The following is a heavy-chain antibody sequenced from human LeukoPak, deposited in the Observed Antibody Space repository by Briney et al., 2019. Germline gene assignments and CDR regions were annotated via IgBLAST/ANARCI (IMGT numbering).Heavy chain of an antibody. CDR3: VKGGEFSGSGAFDV. J-gene: IGHJ3*01. D-gene: IGHD3-10*01. Sequence: GGSLRLSCSASGFTFSSYAMHWVRQAPGKGLEYVSAISSNGGNTYYADSVKGRFTISRDNSKNTQYLQMSSLRAEDTAVYYCVKGGEFSGSGAFDVRGQGTMVTVSS. V-gene: IGHV3-64D*06. CDR1: GFTFSSYA. CDR2: ISSNGGNT.